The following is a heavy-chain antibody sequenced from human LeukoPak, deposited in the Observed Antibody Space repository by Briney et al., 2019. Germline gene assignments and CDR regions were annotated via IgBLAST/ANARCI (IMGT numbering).Heavy chain of an antibody. CDR1: GYTFTGYY. V-gene: IGHV1-2*02. CDR3: AREMGGSGWYHTFDY. CDR2: INPNSGGA. J-gene: IGHJ4*02. Sequence: VASVTVSCKASGYTFTGYYMHWVRQAPGQGLEWMGWINPNSGGANYAQKFQGRVTMTRDTSISTAYMELSRLRSDDTAVYYCAREMGGSGWYHTFDYWGQGTLVTVSS. D-gene: IGHD6-19*01.